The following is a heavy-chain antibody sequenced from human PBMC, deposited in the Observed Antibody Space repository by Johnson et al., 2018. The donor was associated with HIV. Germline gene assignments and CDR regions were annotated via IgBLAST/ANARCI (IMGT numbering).Heavy chain of an antibody. CDR2: ISGGST. D-gene: IGHD3-10*01. CDR3: ARGTITLIRGVIGFDI. CDR1: GFTFDDYG. V-gene: IGHV3-38*03. Sequence: VQLVESGGGVVRPGGSLRLSCAASGFTFDDYGMSWVRQAPGKGLEWVSSISGGSTYYADSVQGRFTISRDNSKNTLYLQMNSLRAEDTAVYYCARGTITLIRGVIGFDIWGQGTMVTVSS. J-gene: IGHJ3*02.